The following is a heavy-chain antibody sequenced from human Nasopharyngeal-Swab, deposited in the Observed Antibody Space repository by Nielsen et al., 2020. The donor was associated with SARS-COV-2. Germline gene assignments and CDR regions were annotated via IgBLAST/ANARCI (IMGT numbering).Heavy chain of an antibody. V-gene: IGHV3-30*03. CDR1: GFTFSSYG. D-gene: IGHD5-24*01. Sequence: GGSLRLSCAASGFTFSSYGMHWVRQAPGKGLEWVAVISYDGSNKYYADSVKGRFTISRVNSKNTLYLQMNSLRAEDTAVYYCARDRGDGYNLYYFDYWGQGTLVTVSS. J-gene: IGHJ4*02. CDR3: ARDRGDGYNLYYFDY. CDR2: ISYDGSNK.